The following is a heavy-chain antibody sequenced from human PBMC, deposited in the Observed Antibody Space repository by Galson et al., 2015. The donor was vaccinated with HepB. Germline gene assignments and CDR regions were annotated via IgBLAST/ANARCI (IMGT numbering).Heavy chain of an antibody. J-gene: IGHJ4*02. V-gene: IGHV3-21*01. CDR1: GFTFSSYS. CDR3: ARDIGAAAGSMRYFDY. CDR2: ISSSSSYR. D-gene: IGHD6-13*01. Sequence: SLRLSCAASGFTFSSYSMNWVRQAPGKGLEWVSSISSSSSYRYYADSVKGRFTISRDNAKISLYLQMNSLRAEDTAVYYCARDIGAAAGSMRYFDYWGQGTLVTVSS.